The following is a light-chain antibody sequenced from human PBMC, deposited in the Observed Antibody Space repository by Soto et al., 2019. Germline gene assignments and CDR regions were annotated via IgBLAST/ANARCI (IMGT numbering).Light chain of an antibody. V-gene: IGLV2-18*01. CDR1: SSDVGDYEH. CDR2: DVI. CDR3: GLFTSSATWV. Sequence: QSVLTQPPSVSGPPGQSVTISCTVTSSDVGDYEHVSWYQLAPGTAPKLLISDVINRPSGVPDRFSGSKSGNTPSLTISGLQAEDEADYYCGLFTSSATWVFGGGTKLTVL. J-gene: IGLJ3*02.